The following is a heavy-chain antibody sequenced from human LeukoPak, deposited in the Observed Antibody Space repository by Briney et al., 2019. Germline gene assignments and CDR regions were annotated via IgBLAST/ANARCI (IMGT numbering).Heavy chain of an antibody. J-gene: IGHJ4*02. V-gene: IGHV5-10-1*01. Sequence: GESLKISCKGSGYSFTSYWISWVRQMPGKGLEWMGRIDPSDSYTNYSPSFQGHVTISADKSISTAYLQWSSLKASDTAMYYCASTRRYSSGWTRFDYWGQGTLVTVSS. D-gene: IGHD6-19*01. CDR1: GYSFTSYW. CDR3: ASTRRYSSGWTRFDY. CDR2: IDPSDSYT.